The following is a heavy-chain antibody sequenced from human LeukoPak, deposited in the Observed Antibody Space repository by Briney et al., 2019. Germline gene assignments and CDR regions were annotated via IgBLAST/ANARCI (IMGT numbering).Heavy chain of an antibody. J-gene: IGHJ4*02. V-gene: IGHV1-69*04. CDR3: ARGGTVTPFDY. CDR2: IIPILGIA. Sequence: SVKVSCKASGGTFSXXAISWERQAPGQXXEWMGRIIPILGIAHYAQKFQGRVTITADKSTSTAYMELSSLRSEDTAVYYCARGGTVTPFDYWGQGTLVTVSS. CDR1: GGTFSXXA. D-gene: IGHD4-17*01.